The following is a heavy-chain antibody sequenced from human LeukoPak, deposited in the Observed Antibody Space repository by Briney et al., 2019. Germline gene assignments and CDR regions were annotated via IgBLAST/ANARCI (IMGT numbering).Heavy chain of an antibody. Sequence: GGSLRLSCAASGFTFSSYAMSWVRQAPGKGLEWVSAISGSGGSTYYADSVKGRFTISRDNSKNTLYLQMNSLRAEDTAVYYCAKDPIAVAGTPSLFDYWGQGTLVTVSS. CDR3: AKDPIAVAGTPSLFDY. V-gene: IGHV3-23*01. CDR2: ISGSGGST. CDR1: GFTFSSYA. D-gene: IGHD6-19*01. J-gene: IGHJ4*02.